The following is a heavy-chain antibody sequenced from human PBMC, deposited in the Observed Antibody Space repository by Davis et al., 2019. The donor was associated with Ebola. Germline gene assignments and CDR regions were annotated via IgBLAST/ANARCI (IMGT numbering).Heavy chain of an antibody. CDR1: GFTFSSYG. Sequence: GGSLRLSCAASGFTFSSYGMHCVRQAPGKRLEWVAVISYDGSNKYYADSVKGRFTISRDNSKNTLYLQMNSLRAEDTAVYYCSSPNFDYWGQGALVTVSS. CDR3: SSPNFDY. V-gene: IGHV3-30*03. J-gene: IGHJ4*02. CDR2: ISYDGSNK.